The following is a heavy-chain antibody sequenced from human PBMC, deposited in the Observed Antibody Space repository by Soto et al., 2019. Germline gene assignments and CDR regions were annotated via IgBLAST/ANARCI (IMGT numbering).Heavy chain of an antibody. J-gene: IGHJ4*02. V-gene: IGHV3-33*01. D-gene: IGHD1-26*01. Sequence: QVQLVESGGGVVQPGKSLRLSCDVSGFPLTDYGMHWVRQAPGKGLEWVAVIWFDESRKYYADSVKGRFTISRDTSKKTVYLQMNSLRVEDTAVYYCASERGSAYFDYWGQGTLVTVSS. CDR2: IWFDESRK. CDR3: ASERGSAYFDY. CDR1: GFPLTDYG.